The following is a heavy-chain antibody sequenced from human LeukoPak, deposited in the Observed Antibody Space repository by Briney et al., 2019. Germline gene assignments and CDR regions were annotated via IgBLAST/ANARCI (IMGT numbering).Heavy chain of an antibody. CDR3: GRHKGMPGYSTY. CDR2: IYYSGST. D-gene: IGHD4-11*01. Sequence: SETLSLTCTVSGGSISGSDYYWGWIRQPPGKGLEWIGNIYYSGSTYYNPSLKSRVTISVDTSKNQFSLKLSSVTAADTAVYYCGRHKGMPGYSTYWGQGSLATDSS. CDR1: GGSISGSDYY. V-gene: IGHV4-39*01. J-gene: IGHJ4*02.